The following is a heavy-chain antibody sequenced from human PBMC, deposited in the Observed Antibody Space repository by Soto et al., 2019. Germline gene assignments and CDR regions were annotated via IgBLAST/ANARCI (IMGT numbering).Heavy chain of an antibody. D-gene: IGHD6-19*01. CDR2: IVVASGYS. J-gene: IGHJ4*02. V-gene: IGHV1-58*01. Sequence: LVHSGPDVKKPGTSVKVSCKTSGFTFGSSAVQWVRQVRGQRLEWIGWIVVASGYSNVAPKFQDRVSLTRDLSTNTAFMEVSSLTSEDSSMYYCSADGIGVAGDFAHWGQGTLVSVAS. CDR3: SADGIGVAGDFAH. CDR1: GFTFGSSA.